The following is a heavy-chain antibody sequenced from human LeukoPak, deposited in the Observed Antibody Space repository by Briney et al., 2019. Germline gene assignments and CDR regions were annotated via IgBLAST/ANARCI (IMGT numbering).Heavy chain of an antibody. CDR3: ARGGYSGYDSPLFDY. CDR2: ISAYNGNT. V-gene: IGHV1-18*01. J-gene: IGHJ4*02. Sequence: VASVKVSCKASGYTLTSYGINWVRQAPGQGLEWMGWISAYNGNTNYAQKLQGRVTMTTDTSTSTAYMELRSLRSDDTAVYYCARGGYSGYDSPLFDYWGQGTLVTVSS. D-gene: IGHD5-12*01. CDR1: GYTLTSYG.